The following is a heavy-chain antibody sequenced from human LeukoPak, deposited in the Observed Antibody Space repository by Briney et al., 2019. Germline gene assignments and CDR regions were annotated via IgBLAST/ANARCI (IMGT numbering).Heavy chain of an antibody. Sequence: GGSLRLSCAASGFTFSSYAMHWVRQAPGKGLEWVAVIPYDGDDKNYADSVKGRFTISRDSSKNTLYLQMNSLRTEDTAVYYCARDDYGGNSGTHYFDYWGQGTLVTVSS. CDR1: GFTFSSYA. D-gene: IGHD4-23*01. V-gene: IGHV3-30-3*01. J-gene: IGHJ4*02. CDR2: IPYDGDDK. CDR3: ARDDYGGNSGTHYFDY.